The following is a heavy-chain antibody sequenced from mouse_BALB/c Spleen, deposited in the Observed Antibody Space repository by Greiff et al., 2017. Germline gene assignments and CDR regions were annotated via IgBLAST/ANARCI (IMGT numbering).Heavy chain of an antibody. V-gene: IGHV5-15*02. D-gene: IGHD4-1*01. CDR1: GFTFSDYG. CDR3: ARVSGDYYAMDY. Sequence: EVKVVESGGGLVQPGGSRKLSCAASGFTFSDYGMAWVRQAPGKGPEWVAFISNLAYSIYYADTVTGRFTISRENAKNTLYLEMSSLRSEDTAMYYCARVSGDYYAMDYWGQGTSVTVSS. CDR2: ISNLAYSI. J-gene: IGHJ4*01.